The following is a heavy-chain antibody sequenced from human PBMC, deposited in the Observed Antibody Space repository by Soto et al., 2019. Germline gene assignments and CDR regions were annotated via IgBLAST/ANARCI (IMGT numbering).Heavy chain of an antibody. J-gene: IGHJ4*02. CDR1: GFNVMSYW. Sequence: PVGSLRLSCAVSGFNVMSYWMSWVRQAPGKGLEWVASIKEDGSEIYYLHSVRGRFSSSRDNAGNALHLTMNYLSAEDTGVYFCARDIGFDYVNWGQGTLVTVSS. CDR3: ARDIGFDYVN. D-gene: IGHD3-16*01. V-gene: IGHV3-7*01. CDR2: IKEDGSEI.